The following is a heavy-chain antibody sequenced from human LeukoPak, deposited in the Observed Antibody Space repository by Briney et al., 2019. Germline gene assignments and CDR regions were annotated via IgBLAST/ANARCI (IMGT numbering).Heavy chain of an antibody. D-gene: IGHD3/OR15-3a*01. J-gene: IGHJ4*02. CDR1: GYTFTNYA. CDR2: INTNTGNP. Sequence: ASVKVSCKASGYTFTNYAMNWVRQAPGQGLEWMGWINTNTGNPTYVQGFTGRFVFSLDTSVSTAYLQITSLKAEDTAVYYCAGGTSGLVTTNDYWGQGTLVTVSS. CDR3: AGGTSGLVTTNDY. V-gene: IGHV7-4-1*02.